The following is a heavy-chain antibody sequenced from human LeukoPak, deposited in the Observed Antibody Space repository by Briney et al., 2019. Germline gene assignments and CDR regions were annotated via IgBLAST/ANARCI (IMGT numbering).Heavy chain of an antibody. D-gene: IGHD3-9*01. CDR2: INHSGST. J-gene: IGHJ3*02. CDR1: GGSFSGYY. V-gene: IGHV4-34*01. Sequence: SETLSLTCALYGGSFSGYYWRWIRQPPGKGLEWIGEINHSGSTNYSPSLKSRVTISLDTSKNQFSLKLSSVTAADTAVYYCARVSRLTGTFDIWGQGTMVTVSS. CDR3: ARVSRLTGTFDI.